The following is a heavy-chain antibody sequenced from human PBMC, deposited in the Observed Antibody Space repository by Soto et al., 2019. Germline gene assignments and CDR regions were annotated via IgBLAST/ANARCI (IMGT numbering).Heavy chain of an antibody. CDR2: ISAYNGNT. Sequence: EASVKVSCKASGYTFTSYGISWVRQAPGQGLEWMGWISAYNGNTNYAQKLQGRVTMTTDTSTSTAYMELRSLRSDDTAVYYCARSPLRRVCSGGSCYDYWGQGTLVTVSS. CDR1: GYTFTSYG. V-gene: IGHV1-18*01. J-gene: IGHJ4*02. D-gene: IGHD2-15*01. CDR3: ARSPLRRVCSGGSCYDY.